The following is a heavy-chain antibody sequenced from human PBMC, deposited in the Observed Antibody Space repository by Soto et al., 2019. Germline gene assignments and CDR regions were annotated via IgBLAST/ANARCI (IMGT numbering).Heavy chain of an antibody. CDR2: TYYRSKWYN. Sequence: SQTLSLTCAISGDSVSSNSAAWNWIRQSPSRGLEWLGRTYYRSKWYNDYAVSVKSRMTISADTSKSQFSLQLNSVTPEDTAVYYFPRGLPSYNWNYVIVYYWGQGTLVTV. D-gene: IGHD1-7*01. CDR1: GDSVSSNSAA. CDR3: PRGLPSYNWNYVIVYY. V-gene: IGHV6-1*01. J-gene: IGHJ4*02.